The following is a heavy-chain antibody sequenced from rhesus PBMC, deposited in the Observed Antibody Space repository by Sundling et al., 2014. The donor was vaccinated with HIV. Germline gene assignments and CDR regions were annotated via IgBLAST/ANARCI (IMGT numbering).Heavy chain of an antibody. Sequence: EVQLVESGGGLVQPGGSLRLSCAASGFTFSSYGMHWVRQAPGKGLEWVAVISYDGSKKYYADSVKDRFTISRDNSKNMLYLQMNNLKLEDTAVYYCARGFYEDDYGYYYTPGGEGYFDLWGPGTPITISS. J-gene: IGHJ2*01. D-gene: IGHD3-9*01. CDR1: GFTFSSYG. CDR3: ARGFYEDDYGYYYTPGGEGYFDL. CDR2: ISYDGSKK. V-gene: IGHV3-54*02.